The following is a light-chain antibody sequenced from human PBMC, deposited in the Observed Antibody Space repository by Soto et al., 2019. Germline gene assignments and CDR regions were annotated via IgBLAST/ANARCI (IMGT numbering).Light chain of an antibody. CDR2: EVS. J-gene: IGLJ3*02. V-gene: IGLV2-18*02. CDR1: SGDIGNYNR. CDR3: SSFTSSNTWV. Sequence: QSALTQPPSVSGSPGQSVTISCTGASGDIGNYNRVSWYQQSPGTAPKPMIYEVSNRPSGVPDRFSGSKSGNTVSLTISGLQAEDEADYYCSSFTSSNTWVFGGGTKLTVL.